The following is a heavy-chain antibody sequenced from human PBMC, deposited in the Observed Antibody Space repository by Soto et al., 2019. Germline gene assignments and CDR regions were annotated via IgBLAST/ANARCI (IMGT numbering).Heavy chain of an antibody. CDR3: AKMPPHPAIWGPYRHRIDFDT. Sequence: EVQLLESGGGFLQPGGSLRLSCTASGFSFSNYGMSWVRQAPGKGLEWVSGISETHRGSYYADSVKGRFTISRDNSKNTLYLPLNSLRAGDTAVYYCAKMPPHPAIWGPYRHRIDFDTWGQGTLVAVSS. CDR2: ISETHRGS. J-gene: IGHJ1*01. D-gene: IGHD3-16*01. CDR1: GFSFSNYG. V-gene: IGHV3-23*01.